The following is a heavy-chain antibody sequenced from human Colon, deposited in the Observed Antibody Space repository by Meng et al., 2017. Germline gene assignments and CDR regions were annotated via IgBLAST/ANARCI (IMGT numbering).Heavy chain of an antibody. V-gene: IGHV4-61*01. CDR3: ARDRVPGKY. Sequence: RLQESGPGLVRPSETLSLTCTVSGGSVSSGTYYWSWIRQPPGKGLEWIGCIYYSGTTNYNPSLKSRVTISVGTSKNQFSLKLSSVTPADTAVYFCARDRVPGKYWGQGTLVTVSS. CDR1: GGSVSSGTYY. J-gene: IGHJ4*02. D-gene: IGHD1-14*01. CDR2: IYYSGTT.